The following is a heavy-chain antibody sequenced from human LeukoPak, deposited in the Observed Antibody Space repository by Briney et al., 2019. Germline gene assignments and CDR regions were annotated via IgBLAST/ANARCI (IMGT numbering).Heavy chain of an antibody. CDR1: GVSIISSSYY. J-gene: IGHJ6*03. V-gene: IGHV4-39*01. CDR2: IYYSGST. D-gene: IGHD6-6*01. CDR3: AGGIAARGLTPSYYYYYMAV. Sequence: SETLSLTCTVSGVSIISSSYYWGWIRQPPGKGLEWMGSIYYSGSTYYNPSLRSRVTISVDTSKNQFSLKLSSVTAADTAVCYCAGGIAARGLTPSYYYYYMAVWGKGTTVTVSS.